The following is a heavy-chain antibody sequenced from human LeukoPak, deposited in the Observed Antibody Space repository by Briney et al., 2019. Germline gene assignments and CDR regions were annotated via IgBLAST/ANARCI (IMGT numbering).Heavy chain of an antibody. J-gene: IGHJ4*02. Sequence: PGGSLSLYCAGSGFTFSNAWMSWVRQAPGLGLEWVGRINSKNDGETTDYAAPVKGRVTISRDDSKNTLYLQMNSLKTEDTAVYYCTTVSSGYSSGWCVGPIDYWGQGTLVTVSS. CDR1: GFTFSNAW. D-gene: IGHD6-19*01. CDR2: INSKNDGETT. V-gene: IGHV3-15*01. CDR3: TTVSSGYSSGWCVGPIDY.